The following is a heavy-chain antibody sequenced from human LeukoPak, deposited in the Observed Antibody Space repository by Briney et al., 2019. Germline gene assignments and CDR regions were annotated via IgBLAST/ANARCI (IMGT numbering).Heavy chain of an antibody. J-gene: IGHJ2*01. CDR1: GGSISSSNYY. CDR3: ARHYSAQNWYFDL. Sequence: SETLSLTCTVSGGSISSSNYYWGWIRQPPGKGLEWIGSIFYSGSPYHNPSLKSRVTISVDTSKNQFSLKLSSVTAADTAVYYCARHYSAQNWYFDLWGRGTLVTVSS. D-gene: IGHD2-15*01. CDR2: IFYSGSP. V-gene: IGHV4-39*01.